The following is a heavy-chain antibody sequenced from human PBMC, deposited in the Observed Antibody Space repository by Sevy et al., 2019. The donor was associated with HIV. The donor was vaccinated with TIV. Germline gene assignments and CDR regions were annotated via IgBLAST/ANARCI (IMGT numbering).Heavy chain of an antibody. CDR3: ARAPRELTVVASDY. J-gene: IGHJ4*02. D-gene: IGHD3-22*01. CDR2: ISYDGSNK. V-gene: IGHV3-30-3*01. CDR1: GFTFSSYA. Sequence: GGSLRLSCAASGFTFSSYAMHWVRQAPGKGLEWVAVISYDGSNKYYADSVKGRFTISRDNSKNTLYLQMNSLRAEDTAVYYCARAPRELTVVASDYWGQGTLVTVSS.